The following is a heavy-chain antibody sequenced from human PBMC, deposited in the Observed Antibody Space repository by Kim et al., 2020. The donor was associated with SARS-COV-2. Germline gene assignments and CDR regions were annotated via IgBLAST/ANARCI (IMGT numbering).Heavy chain of an antibody. D-gene: IGHD6-19*01. CDR1: GGSISSYY. V-gene: IGHV4-4*07. J-gene: IGHJ4*02. Sequence: SETLSLTCTVSGGSISSYYWSWIRQPAGKGLEWIGRIYTSGSTNYNPSLKSRVTMSVDTSKNQFSLKLSSVTAADTAVYYCARDRSSGGQWLPYYFDYWGQGTLVTVSS. CDR2: IYTSGST. CDR3: ARDRSSGGQWLPYYFDY.